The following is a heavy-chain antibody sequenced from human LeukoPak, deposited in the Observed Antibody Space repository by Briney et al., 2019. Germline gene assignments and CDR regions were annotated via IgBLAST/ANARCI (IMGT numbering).Heavy chain of an antibody. D-gene: IGHD2-2*01. CDR3: ARDSTSSRTHNWFDP. V-gene: IGHV1-8*03. Sequence: ASVXXXXXXSGYTFTSYDXXXXRQAXGQGLXXXXXMNPNSGSTGYAQKCQGRVTITGNTSISTAYMELGSLRSEDTAVYYCARDSTSSRTHNWFDPWGQGTLVTVSS. CDR2: MNPNSGST. J-gene: IGHJ5*02. CDR1: GYTFTSYD.